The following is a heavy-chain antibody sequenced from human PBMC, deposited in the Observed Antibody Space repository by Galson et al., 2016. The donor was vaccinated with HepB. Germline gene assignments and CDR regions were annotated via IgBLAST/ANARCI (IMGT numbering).Heavy chain of an antibody. CDR1: GFTFSRYG. Sequence: SLRLSCAASGFTFSRYGMHWVRQTPGKGLEWVAVIWHDGNNKYYADSVKGRFTIARDNSQSTLALQMNSLRLEDTAMYYCATGGPVVTATQVSGGGVTVHNAFDIWGQGTMVTVSS. J-gene: IGHJ3*02. CDR3: ATGGPVVTATQVSGGGVTVHNAFDI. V-gene: IGHV3-33*01. D-gene: IGHD2-21*02. CDR2: IWHDGNNK.